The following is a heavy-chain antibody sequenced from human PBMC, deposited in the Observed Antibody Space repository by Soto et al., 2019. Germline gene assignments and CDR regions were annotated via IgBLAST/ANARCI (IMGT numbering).Heavy chain of an antibody. J-gene: IGHJ6*02. D-gene: IGHD3-10*01. CDR3: AEHYGSGAWEGYYYYGMDV. V-gene: IGHV4-39*01. CDR1: GGSISSSSYY. CDR2: IYYSGST. Sequence: SETLSLTCSVSGGSISSSSYYWGWIRQPPGKGLEWIGSIYYSGSTYYNPSLKSRVTISVDTSKNQFSLKLSSVTAADTAVYYCAEHYGSGAWEGYYYYGMDVWGQGTTVTVS.